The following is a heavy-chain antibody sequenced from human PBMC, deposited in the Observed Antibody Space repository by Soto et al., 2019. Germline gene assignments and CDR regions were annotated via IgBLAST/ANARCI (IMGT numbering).Heavy chain of an antibody. J-gene: IGHJ4*02. D-gene: IGHD5-12*01. CDR1: GFTFSSYW. CDR3: ARATYSGYDSNYFDY. V-gene: IGHV3-74*01. CDR2: INSDGSST. Sequence: EVQLVESGGGLVQPGGSLRLSCAASGFTFSSYWMHWVRQAPGKGLVWVSRINSDGSSTSYADSVKGRFTISRDNAKNTLYLQMNSLRAEDTAVYYCARATYSGYDSNYFDYWGQGTLVTVSS.